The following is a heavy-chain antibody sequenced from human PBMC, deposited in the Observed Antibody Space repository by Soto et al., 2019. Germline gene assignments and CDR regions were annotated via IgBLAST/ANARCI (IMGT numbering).Heavy chain of an antibody. CDR2: INPNGGST. V-gene: IGHV1-46*01. CDR1: GYTFTNYY. CDR3: ARGLAAGDY. D-gene: IGHD6-13*01. Sequence: QVQLVQSGAAVKNPGASVKVSCKASGYTFTNYYIHWVRQAPGQGLEWMAIINPNGGSTNYAQKFQGRVTLARDTFTSTVYMELSSLRSEDTAIYYCARGLAAGDYWGQGTLVTVSS. J-gene: IGHJ4*02.